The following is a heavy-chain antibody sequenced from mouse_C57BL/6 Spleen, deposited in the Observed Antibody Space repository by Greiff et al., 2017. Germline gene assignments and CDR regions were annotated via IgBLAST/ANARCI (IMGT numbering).Heavy chain of an antibody. D-gene: IGHD2-12*01. CDR1: GFNIKDYY. J-gene: IGHJ2*01. Sequence: VQLQQPGAELVKPGASVKLSCTASGFNIKDYYMHWVKQRPEQGLEWIGRIDTDDGETKYAPKFQGKATLTADTSSNTAYLQLSSLTSEETAVYYCARSGDSYYVFDYWGQGTTLTVSS. V-gene: IGHV14-2*01. CDR2: IDTDDGET. CDR3: ARSGDSYYVFDY.